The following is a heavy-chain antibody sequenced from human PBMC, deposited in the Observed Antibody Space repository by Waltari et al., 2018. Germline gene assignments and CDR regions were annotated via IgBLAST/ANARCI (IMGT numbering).Heavy chain of an antibody. D-gene: IGHD2-2*01. Sequence: QVQLVQSGAEVKKPGASVKVSCKASGYTFTGYYMHWVRQAPGQGLEWMGGINPNSGGTNYAQKFQGWVTMTRDTSISTAYMELSRLRSDDTAVYYCARAGGYCSSTSCHPDYWGQGTLVTVSS. CDR2: INPNSGGT. CDR1: GYTFTGYY. V-gene: IGHV1-2*04. J-gene: IGHJ4*02. CDR3: ARAGGYCSSTSCHPDY.